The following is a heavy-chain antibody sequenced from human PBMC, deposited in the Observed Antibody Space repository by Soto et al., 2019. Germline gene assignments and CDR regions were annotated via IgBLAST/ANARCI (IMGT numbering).Heavy chain of an antibody. CDR2: IYYSGST. V-gene: IGHV4-30-4*01. CDR1: GGSISSGDYY. CDR3: ARKARYPYYMDV. Sequence: SETLSLTCTVSGGSISSGDYYWSWIRQPPGKGLEWIGYIYYSGSTNYNPSLKSRVTISVDTSKNQFSLKLSSVTAADTAVYYCARKARYPYYMDVWGKGTTVTSP. J-gene: IGHJ6*03. D-gene: IGHD2-15*01.